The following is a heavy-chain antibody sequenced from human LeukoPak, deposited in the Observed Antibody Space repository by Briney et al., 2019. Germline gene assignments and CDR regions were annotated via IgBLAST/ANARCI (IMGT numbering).Heavy chain of an antibody. CDR1: GFTFSSYA. V-gene: IGHV3-30-3*01. D-gene: IGHD4-17*01. J-gene: IGHJ3*02. CDR2: ISYDGSNK. Sequence: GGSLRLSCAASGFTFSSYAMHWVRQAPGKGLEWVAVISYDGSNKYYADSVKGRFTISRDNSENTLYLQMNSLRAEDTAVYYCARDKASGAGDYPLDAFDIWGQGTMVTVSS. CDR3: ARDKASGAGDYPLDAFDI.